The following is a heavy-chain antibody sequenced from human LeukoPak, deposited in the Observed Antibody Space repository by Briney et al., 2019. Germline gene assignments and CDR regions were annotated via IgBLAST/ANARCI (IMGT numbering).Heavy chain of an antibody. J-gene: IGHJ4*02. CDR1: GFIFTNYF. D-gene: IGHD6-13*01. V-gene: IGHV3-7*01. Sequence: GGSLRLSCAASGFIFTNYFMSWVRQAPGKGLEWVASIKHDGSEKYYVDSVRGRFTISRDNTMNSLYLQMSSLRAEDTAVYYCVKSQPGIAAAGPFDYWGQGTLVTVSS. CDR2: IKHDGSEK. CDR3: VKSQPGIAAAGPFDY.